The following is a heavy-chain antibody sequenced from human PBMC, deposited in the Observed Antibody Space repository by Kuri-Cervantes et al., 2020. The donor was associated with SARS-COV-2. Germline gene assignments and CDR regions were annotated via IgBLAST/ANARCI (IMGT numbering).Heavy chain of an antibody. J-gene: IGHJ4*02. CDR2: ISSSGSTT. Sequence: GGSLRLSCAASGFTVSDYYMGWIRQAPGKGLEWVSYISSSGSTTYYADSVKGRFTIYRDNSKNTLYLQMNSLRAEDTAVYYCARGGGNSEVWVEYLDYWGQGTLVTVSS. CDR1: GFTVSDYY. V-gene: IGHV3-11*01. CDR3: ARGGGNSEVWVEYLDY. D-gene: IGHD4-23*01.